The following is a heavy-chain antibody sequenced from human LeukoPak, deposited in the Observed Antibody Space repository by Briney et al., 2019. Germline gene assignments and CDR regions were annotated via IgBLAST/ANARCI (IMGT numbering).Heavy chain of an antibody. CDR2: IYHSGST. J-gene: IGHJ5*02. CDR3: ARVTPGWFDP. D-gene: IGHD3-10*01. CDR1: GGSISSGGYY. V-gene: IGHV4-30-2*01. Sequence: SETLSLTCTVSGGSISSGGYYWSWIRQPPGTGLEWIGYIYHSGSTYYNPSLKSRVTISVDTSKNQFSLKLSSVTAADTAVYYCARVTPGWFDPWGQGTLVTVSS.